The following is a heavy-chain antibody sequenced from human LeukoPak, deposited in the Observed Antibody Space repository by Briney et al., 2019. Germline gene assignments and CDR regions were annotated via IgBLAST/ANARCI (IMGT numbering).Heavy chain of an antibody. D-gene: IGHD6-13*01. J-gene: IGHJ4*02. V-gene: IGHV4-59*01. Sequence: SETLSLTCTVSGGSISSYYWSWIRQPPGKGLEWIGYIYYSGSTNYNPSLKSRVTISVDTSKSQFSLKLSSVTAADTAVYYCARGGVAAAGTFDYWGQGTLVTVSS. CDR2: IYYSGST. CDR3: ARGGVAAAGTFDY. CDR1: GGSISSYY.